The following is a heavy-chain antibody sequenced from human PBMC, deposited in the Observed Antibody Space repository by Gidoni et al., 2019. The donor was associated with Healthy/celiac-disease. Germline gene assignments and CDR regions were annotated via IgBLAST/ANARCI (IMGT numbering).Heavy chain of an antibody. CDR1: GGTFSSYA. CDR3: ARDPLGYYFDY. V-gene: IGHV1-69*06. J-gene: IGHJ4*02. CDR2: IIPIFGTA. Sequence: QVQLVQSGAEVKKPGSSVKVYCKASGGTFSSYAISWVRQAPGQGLEWMGGIIPIFGTANYAQKCQGRGTITADKSTSTAYMELSSLRSEDTAVYYCARDPLGYYFDYWGQGTLVTVSS.